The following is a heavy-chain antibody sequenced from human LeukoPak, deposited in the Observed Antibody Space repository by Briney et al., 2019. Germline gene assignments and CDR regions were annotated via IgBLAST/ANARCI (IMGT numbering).Heavy chain of an antibody. J-gene: IGHJ3*02. CDR1: GGSISSGSYY. V-gene: IGHV4-61*02. CDR2: IYTSGIT. CDR3: ARGVAAAGDAFDI. Sequence: PSETLSLTCTVSGGSISSGSYYWSWIRQPAGKGLEWIGRIYTSGITNCNPSLKSRVTISVDTSKTQFSLKLSSVAAADTAVYYCARGVAAAGDAFDIWGQGTMVTVSS. D-gene: IGHD6-13*01.